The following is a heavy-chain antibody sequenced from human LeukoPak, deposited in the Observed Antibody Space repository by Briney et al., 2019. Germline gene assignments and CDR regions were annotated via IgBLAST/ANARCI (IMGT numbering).Heavy chain of an antibody. J-gene: IGHJ5*02. CDR1: GFTFDDYA. Sequence: PGRSLRLSCAASGFTFDDYAMHWVRQAPGKGLEWVSGISWNSGSIGYADSVKGRFTISRDNAKNSLYLQMNSLGAEDTALYYCAKGYCSSTSCYRGYQGNWFDPWGQGTLVTVSS. CDR3: AKGYCSSTSCYRGYQGNWFDP. D-gene: IGHD2-2*01. CDR2: ISWNSGSI. V-gene: IGHV3-9*01.